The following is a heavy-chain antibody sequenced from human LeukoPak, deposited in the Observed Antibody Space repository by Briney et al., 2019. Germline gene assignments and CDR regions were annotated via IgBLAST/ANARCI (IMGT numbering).Heavy chain of an antibody. D-gene: IGHD3-10*01. CDR3: ARGLYYYGSGSGKNWFDP. Sequence: ASVKVSCKASGYTFTSYGISWVRQAPGQGLEWMGWISAYNGNTNYAQKLQGRVTMTTDTSTSTAYMELRSLRSDDTAVYYCARGLYYYGSGSGKNWFDPWGQGTLVTVSS. CDR2: ISAYNGNT. CDR1: GYTFTSYG. V-gene: IGHV1-18*01. J-gene: IGHJ5*02.